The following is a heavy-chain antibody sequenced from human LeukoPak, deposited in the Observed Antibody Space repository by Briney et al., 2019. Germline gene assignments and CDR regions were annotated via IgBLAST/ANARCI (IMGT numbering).Heavy chain of an antibody. V-gene: IGHV4-59*08. J-gene: IGHJ5*02. Sequence: SETPSHTSTVAGGSISTYYWSCIRQPLREGLEWSGYIYYSGSTNYNPSPTSRVTISVATSKNQFSRNLNSVPAEATAVPYCTRLRAKARGDLVPCGQGDLFSVSS. CDR3: TRLRAKARGDLVP. D-gene: IGHD2-21*02. CDR2: IYYSGST. CDR1: GGSISTYY.